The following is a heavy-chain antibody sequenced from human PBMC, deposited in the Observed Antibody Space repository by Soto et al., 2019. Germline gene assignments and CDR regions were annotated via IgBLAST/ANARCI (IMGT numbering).Heavy chain of an antibody. CDR3: AKDRRAGGNSAFYFDF. V-gene: IGHV3-23*01. J-gene: IGHJ4*02. D-gene: IGHD3-16*01. CDR1: GFKFSNYA. Sequence: PGGSLRLSCAASGFKFSNYAMSWVRQAPGKGLEWVSLISATGGGTYYADSVKGRFTISRDNSHNTLYLQVHSLTAEDTAVYYYAKDRRAGGNSAFYFDFWGQGAQVTVS. CDR2: ISATGGGT.